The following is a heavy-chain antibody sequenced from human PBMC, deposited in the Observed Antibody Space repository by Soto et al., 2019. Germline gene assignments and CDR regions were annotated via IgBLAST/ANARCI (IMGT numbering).Heavy chain of an antibody. D-gene: IGHD3-3*01. CDR2: LSASGSRT. CDR1: GFTFSSYA. V-gene: IGHV3-23*01. Sequence: EVHLLESGGGLIQPGGSLRLSCEGTGFTFSSYAMNWVRQVPGKGLEWVAGLSASGSRTFYAESVKGRFTISRDNSKNTVFLQMDSLRAEDAALYFCAKSHTVLVKFDSWGQGTLVTVSS. CDR3: AKSHTVLVKFDS. J-gene: IGHJ4*02.